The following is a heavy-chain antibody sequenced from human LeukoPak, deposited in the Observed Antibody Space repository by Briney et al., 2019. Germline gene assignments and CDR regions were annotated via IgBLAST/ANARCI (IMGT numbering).Heavy chain of an antibody. Sequence: ASVKVSCTVSGYTLTELSMQWVRQAPRKGLEWMGGFDPEDGETIYAQKFQGRVTMTEDTSTDTAYMKLSSLRSEATAVYYCATYYDFWSGYPNWGQGTLVTVSS. J-gene: IGHJ4*02. CDR3: ATYYDFWSGYPN. D-gene: IGHD3-3*01. CDR1: GYTLTELS. CDR2: FDPEDGET. V-gene: IGHV1-24*01.